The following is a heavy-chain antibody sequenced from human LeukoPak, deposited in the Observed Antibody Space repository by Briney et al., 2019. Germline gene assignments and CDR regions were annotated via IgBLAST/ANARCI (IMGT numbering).Heavy chain of an antibody. J-gene: IGHJ4*02. V-gene: IGHV5-51*01. Sequence: GESLKISCKGSGYSFTSYWIGWVRQMPGKGLEWMGIIYPGDSDTRYSPSFQGQVTISADKSISTAYLQWSSLKASDTAMYYCARLAGPTYYYDSSGYPYWGQGTLVTVSS. CDR1: GYSFTSYW. CDR2: IYPGDSDT. CDR3: ARLAGPTYYYDSSGYPY. D-gene: IGHD3-22*01.